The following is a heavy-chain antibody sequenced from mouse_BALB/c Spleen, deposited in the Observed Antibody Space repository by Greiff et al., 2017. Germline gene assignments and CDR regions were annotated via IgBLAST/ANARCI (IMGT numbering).Heavy chain of an antibody. Sequence: EVKLMESGGGLVKPGGSLKLSCAASGFTFSDYYMYWVRQTPEKRLEWVATISDGGSYTYYPDSVKGRFTISRDNAKNNLYLQMISLKSEDTAMYYCARSLLRPYSSYYYAMDYWGQGTSVTVSS. V-gene: IGHV5-4*02. J-gene: IGHJ4*01. CDR3: ARSLLRPYSSYYYAMDY. D-gene: IGHD1-2*01. CDR2: ISDGGSYT. CDR1: GFTFSDYY.